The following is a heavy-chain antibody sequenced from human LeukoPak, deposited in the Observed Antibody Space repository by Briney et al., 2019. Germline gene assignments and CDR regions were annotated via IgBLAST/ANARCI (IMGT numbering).Heavy chain of an antibody. J-gene: IGHJ6*02. CDR3: ARANYYDFYGMDV. CDR1: GFTFSAFE. CDR2: ISTSSSTI. Sequence: PGGSLRLSCAASGFTFSAFEMNWVGQAPGKGLEGLSYISTSSSTIYYADSVKGRFTISRDNAEKSLFLQMNSLRAEDTAVYYCARANYYDFYGMDVWGQGTTVTVS. V-gene: IGHV3-48*03.